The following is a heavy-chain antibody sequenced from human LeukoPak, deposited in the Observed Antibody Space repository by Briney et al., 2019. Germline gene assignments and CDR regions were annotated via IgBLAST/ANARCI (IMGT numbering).Heavy chain of an antibody. V-gene: IGHV1-2*02. D-gene: IGHD2-2*01. Sequence: ASVKVSCKASGYTFTGYYMHWVRQAPGQGLEWMGWINPNSGGTNYAQKFQGRVTMTRDTSISTAYMELSRLRSDDTAVYYCARDGSSWSHAFDIWGQGTVVTVSS. CDR2: INPNSGGT. CDR3: ARDGSSWSHAFDI. CDR1: GYTFTGYY. J-gene: IGHJ3*02.